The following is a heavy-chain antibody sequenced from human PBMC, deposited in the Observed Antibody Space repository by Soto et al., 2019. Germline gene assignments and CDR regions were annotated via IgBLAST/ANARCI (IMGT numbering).Heavy chain of an antibody. CDR1: GYTFTSYG. J-gene: IGHJ6*02. CDR2: ISAYNGNT. Sequence: GASVKVSCKASGYTFTSYGISWVRQAPGQGLEWMGWISAYNGNTNYAQKLQGRVTMTTDTSTSTAYMELRSLRSDDTAVYYCARGRIQLWPPYYYYGMDVWGQGTTVTVSS. D-gene: IGHD5-18*01. V-gene: IGHV1-18*01. CDR3: ARGRIQLWPPYYYYGMDV.